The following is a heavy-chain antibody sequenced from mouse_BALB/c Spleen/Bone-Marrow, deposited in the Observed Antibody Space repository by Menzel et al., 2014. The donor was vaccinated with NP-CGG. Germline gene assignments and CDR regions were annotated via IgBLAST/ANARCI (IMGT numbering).Heavy chain of an antibody. CDR3: TTGFAY. J-gene: IGHJ3*01. CDR1: GFTLSNYW. Sequence: LQQSGGGLVQPGGSMKLSCVASGFTLSNYWMNWVRQSPEKGLEWVAEIRLKSNNYATHYAESVKGRFTISRDDSKSSVYLQMNNLRAEDTGIYYCTTGFAYWGQGTLVTVSA. V-gene: IGHV6-6*02. CDR2: IRLKSNNYAT.